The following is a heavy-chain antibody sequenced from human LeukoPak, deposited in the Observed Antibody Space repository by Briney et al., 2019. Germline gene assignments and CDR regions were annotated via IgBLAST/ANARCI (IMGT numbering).Heavy chain of an antibody. V-gene: IGHV1-69*13. CDR3: ATKEQEGAFDV. CDR2: IIPIFGTA. J-gene: IGHJ3*01. D-gene: IGHD1-26*01. Sequence: PVKVSCKASGGTFSTYAISWVRQAPGQGLEWMGGIIPIFGTANYAQKFQGRVTITADVSTSTAYMELNSLRSEDTAVYYCATKEQEGAFDVWGRGTLVTVSS. CDR1: GGTFSTYA.